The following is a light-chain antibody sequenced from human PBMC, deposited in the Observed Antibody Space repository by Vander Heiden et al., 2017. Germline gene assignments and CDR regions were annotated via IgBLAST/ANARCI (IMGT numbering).Light chain of an antibody. Sequence: DVQMTQSPSSLFASVGDRVTITCRASQTISNFLHWYQQKPGKAPQLLIFLASSLQSGVPSRFRGSGSATEFTLIISTLQPEDFATFYCHQSYTRPPTFGQGTKVEMK. CDR2: LAS. CDR3: HQSYTRPPT. J-gene: IGKJ1*01. V-gene: IGKV1-39*01. CDR1: QTISNF.